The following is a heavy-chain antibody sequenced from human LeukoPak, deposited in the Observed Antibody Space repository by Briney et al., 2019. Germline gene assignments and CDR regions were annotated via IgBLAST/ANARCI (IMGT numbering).Heavy chain of an antibody. CDR3: ARLARDYYGSGSYYPGAPNWFDP. CDR1: GYSFTSYW. CDR2: IYPGDSDA. D-gene: IGHD3-10*01. Sequence: KIGESLKISCKGSGYSFTSYWIGWVRQMPGKGLEWMGIIYPGDSDARYSPSFQGQLTISADKSISTAYLQWSSLKASDTAMYYCARLARDYYGSGSYYPGAPNWFDPWGQGTLVTVSS. J-gene: IGHJ5*02. V-gene: IGHV5-51*01.